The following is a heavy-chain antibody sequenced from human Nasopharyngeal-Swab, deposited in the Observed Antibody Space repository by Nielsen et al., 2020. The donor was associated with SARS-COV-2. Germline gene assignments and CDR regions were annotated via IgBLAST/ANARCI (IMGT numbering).Heavy chain of an antibody. J-gene: IGHJ6*02. D-gene: IGHD6-13*01. CDR2: IKSKTDGGTT. Sequence: GESLKISCAASGFTFSSYWMSWVRQAPGKGLEWAGRIKSKTDGGTTDYAAPVKGRFTISRDDSKNTLYLQMNSLKTEDTAVYYCTTDVAAAGSRYYYYYGMDVWGQGTTVTVSS. V-gene: IGHV3-15*01. CDR1: GFTFSSYW. CDR3: TTDVAAAGSRYYYYYGMDV.